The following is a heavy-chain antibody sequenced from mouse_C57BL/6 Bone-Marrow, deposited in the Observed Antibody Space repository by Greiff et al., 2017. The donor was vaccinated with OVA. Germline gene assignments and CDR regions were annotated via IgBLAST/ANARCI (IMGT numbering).Heavy chain of an antibody. Sequence: QVQLQQSGAELVKPGASVKLSCKASGYTFTSYWMHWVKQRPGRGLEWIGRIDPNSGGTKYNEKFKSKATLTVDKPSSTAYMQLSSLTSEDSAVYYCARKGHFYYCGMGLIFFDYWGQGTTLTVSS. CDR3: ARKGHFYYCGMGLIFFDY. CDR1: GYTFTSYW. V-gene: IGHV1-72*01. J-gene: IGHJ2*01. CDR2: IDPNSGGT. D-gene: IGHD1-1*01.